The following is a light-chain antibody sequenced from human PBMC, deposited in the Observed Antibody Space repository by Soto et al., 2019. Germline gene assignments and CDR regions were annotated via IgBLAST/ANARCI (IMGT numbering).Light chain of an antibody. J-gene: IGLJ1*01. CDR2: DVS. CDR3: SSYTSSITLV. V-gene: IGLV2-14*01. Sequence: QSALTQPASVSGSPGQSITISCTGTSSDVGGYNYVSWYQQHPGRAPKLMIYDVSNRPSGVSNRFSGSKSGNTASLTISGLQAEDEADYHCSSYTSSITLVFGTGTKLTVL. CDR1: SSDVGGYNY.